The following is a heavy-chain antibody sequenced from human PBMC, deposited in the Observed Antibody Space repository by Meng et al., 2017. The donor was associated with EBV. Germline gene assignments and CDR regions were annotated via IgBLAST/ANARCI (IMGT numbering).Heavy chain of an antibody. J-gene: IGHJ5*02. V-gene: IGHV1-18*01. CDR2: SSAYNGNT. Sequence: QVQLVQSGAEVKKPXXXXQVXXKASGYTFTSYGISWVRQAPGQGLEWMGWSSAYNGNTNYAQKLQGRVTMTTDTSTSTAYMELRSLRSDDTAVYYCARAYSSRGGWFDPWGQGTLVTVSS. CDR1: GYTFTSYG. D-gene: IGHD6-13*01. CDR3: ARAYSSRGGWFDP.